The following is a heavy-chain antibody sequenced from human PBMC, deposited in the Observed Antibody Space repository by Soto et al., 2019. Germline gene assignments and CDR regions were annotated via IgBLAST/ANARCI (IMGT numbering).Heavy chain of an antibody. Sequence: QVQLVQSGAEVKKPGSSVKVSCKASGGTFSNNFITWVLQAPGQGLEWMGGVIPSSGKTKYAQKFQGRVQITADESTSTAYMQFSSLTSEDTAVYYCARDRGFLEWSHQFDPWGQGTRVTVSS. CDR3: ARDRGFLEWSHQFDP. J-gene: IGHJ5*02. CDR2: VIPSSGKT. D-gene: IGHD3-3*01. CDR1: GGTFSNNF. V-gene: IGHV1-69*01.